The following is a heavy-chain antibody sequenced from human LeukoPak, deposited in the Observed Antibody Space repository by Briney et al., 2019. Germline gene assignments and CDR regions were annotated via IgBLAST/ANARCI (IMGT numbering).Heavy chain of an antibody. CDR2: ISYDGGNT. J-gene: IGHJ4*02. CDR1: GFIFSTYG. CDR3: AKDLVVVITTALDY. D-gene: IGHD3-22*01. Sequence: PGRSLRLSCAASGFIFSTYGMHWVRQAPGKGLEWMALISYDGGNTFYADSVKGRFTISRDNSKNTVHLQLNSLRAEDTAVYYCAKDLVVVITTALDYWGQGTLVTVSS. V-gene: IGHV3-30*18.